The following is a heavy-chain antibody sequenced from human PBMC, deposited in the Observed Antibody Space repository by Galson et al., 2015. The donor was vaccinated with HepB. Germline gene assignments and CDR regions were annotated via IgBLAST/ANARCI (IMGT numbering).Heavy chain of an antibody. D-gene: IGHD6-19*01. CDR2: ISSSSSTI. CDR3: ARSKPAVAGPFDY. J-gene: IGHJ4*02. CDR1: GFTFSSYS. Sequence: SLRLSCAASGFTFSSYSMNWVRQAPGKGLERVSYISSSSSTIYYADSVKGRFTISRDNAKNSLYLQMNSLRAEDTAVYYCARSKPAVAGPFDYWGQGTLVTVSS. V-gene: IGHV3-48*01.